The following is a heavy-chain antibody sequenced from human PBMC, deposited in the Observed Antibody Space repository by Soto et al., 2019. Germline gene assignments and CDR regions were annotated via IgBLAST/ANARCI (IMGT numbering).Heavy chain of an antibody. Sequence: ASVKVSCEASGYTFTDNYLHWVRQAPGQGLEWMGWINPKSGGTDFAQKFKGRVTMTRETAISTAYMELSRLRSDDTAVYYCARAYYVSRTPKFWGEGAIVTVSS. CDR3: ARAYYVSRTPKF. CDR1: GYTFTDNY. D-gene: IGHD3-10*01. CDR2: INPKSGGT. J-gene: IGHJ4*02. V-gene: IGHV1-2*02.